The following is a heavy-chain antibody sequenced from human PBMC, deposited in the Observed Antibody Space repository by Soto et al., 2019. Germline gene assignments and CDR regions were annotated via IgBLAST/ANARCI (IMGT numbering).Heavy chain of an antibody. J-gene: IGHJ4*02. CDR1: GFTFSSYA. CDR3: ARPPAGYSSGWYLAFDS. Sequence: QVHLVESGGGVVQPGGSLRLSCAGSGFTFSSYAVHWVRQAPGKGLEWVAVISYDGRNKKYADSVKGRFTISRDNSKSTLDLQMNSLRGEDTAIYYCARPPAGYSSGWYLAFDSWGQGTLVTVSS. CDR2: ISYDGRNK. V-gene: IGHV3-30*04. D-gene: IGHD6-19*01.